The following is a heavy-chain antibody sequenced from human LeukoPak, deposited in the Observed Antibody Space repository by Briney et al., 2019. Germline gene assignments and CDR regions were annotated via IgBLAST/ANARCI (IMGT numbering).Heavy chain of an antibody. Sequence: PGGSLRLSCAASGFTFSDYYMSRIRQAPGKGLEWISYISYSGSTIYYAESVKGRFTISRDNTKNSLYLEMNSLRAEDTALYYCASEVVVSAQSFDLWGQGTMVTVSS. V-gene: IGHV3-11*01. J-gene: IGHJ3*01. CDR2: ISYSGSTI. CDR3: ASEVVVSAQSFDL. CDR1: GFTFSDYY. D-gene: IGHD2-21*01.